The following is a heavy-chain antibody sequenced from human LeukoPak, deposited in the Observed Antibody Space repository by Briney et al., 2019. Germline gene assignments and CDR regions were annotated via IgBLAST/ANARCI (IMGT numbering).Heavy chain of an antibody. CDR3: ARDKAVGPTLLDY. D-gene: IGHD1-26*01. CDR1: GFTFSIYW. CDR2: IKQDGSEK. V-gene: IGHV3-7*01. Sequence: GGSLRLSCAASGFTFSIYWMSWVRQVPGKGLEWVANIKQDGSEKYYVDSVKGRFAISRDNAKNSLYVQMNSLRAEDTAVYYCARDKAVGPTLLDYWGQGTLVTVSS. J-gene: IGHJ4*02.